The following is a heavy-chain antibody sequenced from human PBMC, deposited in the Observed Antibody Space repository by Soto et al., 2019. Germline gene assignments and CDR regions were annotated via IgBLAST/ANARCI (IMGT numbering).Heavy chain of an antibody. CDR3: ARVSTIFGVRFDY. J-gene: IGHJ4*02. V-gene: IGHV1-69*13. CDR2: IIPIFGTA. Sequence: SVKVSCKASGGTFSSYAISWVRQAPGQGLEWMGGIIPIFGTANYAQKFQGRVTITADESTSTAYMELSSLRSEDTAVYYCARVSTIFGVRFDYWGQGTLVTVSS. CDR1: GGTFSSYA. D-gene: IGHD3-3*01.